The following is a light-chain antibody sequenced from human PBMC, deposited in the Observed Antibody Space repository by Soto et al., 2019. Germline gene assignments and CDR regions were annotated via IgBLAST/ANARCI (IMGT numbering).Light chain of an antibody. CDR1: QDIRNH. CDR2: DVS. J-gene: IGKJ4*01. V-gene: IGKV1-33*01. Sequence: DIQMTQSPSSLSASAGDRVIITCQASQDIRNHLNWYQQKPGKAPKLLIYDVSNLATGVPPKFSGGGSGTDFPLTISSLQPEDIATYYCQHYDDLVTVGGGTEVEIK. CDR3: QHYDDLVT.